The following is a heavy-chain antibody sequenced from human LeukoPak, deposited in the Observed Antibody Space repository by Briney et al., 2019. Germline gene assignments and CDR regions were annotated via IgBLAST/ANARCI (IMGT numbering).Heavy chain of an antibody. CDR3: ARDHQGSGSYYYY. D-gene: IGHD3-10*01. CDR2: ISSSGNYI. Sequence: GGSLRLSCAASGFTFSSYSMNWVRQAPGKGLEWVSSISSSGNYIYYADSVRGRFTISRDNARDSLYLQMNSLRAEDTAVYYCARDHQGSGSYYYYWGQGTLVTVSS. J-gene: IGHJ4*02. CDR1: GFTFSSYS. V-gene: IGHV3-21*01.